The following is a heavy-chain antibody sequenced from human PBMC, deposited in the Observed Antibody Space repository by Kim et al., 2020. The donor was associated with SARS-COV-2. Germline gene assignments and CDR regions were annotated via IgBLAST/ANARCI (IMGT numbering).Heavy chain of an antibody. D-gene: IGHD6-19*01. V-gene: IGHV4-59*01. Sequence: SETLSLTCTVSGGSISSYYWSWIRQPPGKGLEWIGYIYYSGSTNYNPSLKSRVTISVDTSKNQFSLKLSSVTAADTAVYYCARDFRRVAGTADYYYYGMDVWGQGTTVTVSS. CDR2: IYYSGST. J-gene: IGHJ6*02. CDR1: GGSISSYY. CDR3: ARDFRRVAGTADYYYYGMDV.